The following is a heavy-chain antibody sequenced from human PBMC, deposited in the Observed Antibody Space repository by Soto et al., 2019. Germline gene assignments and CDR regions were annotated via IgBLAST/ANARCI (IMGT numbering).Heavy chain of an antibody. V-gene: IGHV3-43*01. CDR1: GFTFDDYT. D-gene: IGHD2-2*01. Sequence: GGSLRLSCAASGFTFDDYTMHWVRQAPGKGLEWVSLISWDGGSTYYADSVKGRFTISRDNSKNSLYLQMNSLRTEDTALYYCAKAPTIYYYYGMDVWGQGTTVTVSS. CDR3: AKAPTIYYYYGMDV. CDR2: ISWDGGST. J-gene: IGHJ6*02.